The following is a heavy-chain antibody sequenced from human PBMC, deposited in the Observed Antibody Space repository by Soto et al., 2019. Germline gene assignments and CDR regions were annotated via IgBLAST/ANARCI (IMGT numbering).Heavy chain of an antibody. V-gene: IGHV5-51*01. CDR2: IYPGDSDT. CDR1: GYSFTSYW. CDR3: ARQSRGLLWFGEAPPDI. Sequence: GESLKISCKGSGYSFTSYWTGWVRQMPGKGLEWMGIIYPGDSDTRYSPSFQGQVTISADKSISTAYLQWSSLKASDTAMYYCARQSRGLLWFGEAPPDIWGQGTMVTVSS. J-gene: IGHJ3*02. D-gene: IGHD3-10*01.